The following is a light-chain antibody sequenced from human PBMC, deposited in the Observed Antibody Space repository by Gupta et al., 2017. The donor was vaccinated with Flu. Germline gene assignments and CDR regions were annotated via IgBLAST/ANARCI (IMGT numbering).Light chain of an antibody. V-gene: IGKV1-12*01. J-gene: IGKJ4*01. CDR2: AAS. CDR1: QGISGW. Sequence: DITMTHSPSSVSASVGDKVTITCRASQGISGWLAWYQQKPGKAPELLIYAASSLQSGVPSRFSGSGSGTDFTLTISSLQPEDSATYYCQQANSCPPLTFGGGTKVEI. CDR3: QQANSCPPLT.